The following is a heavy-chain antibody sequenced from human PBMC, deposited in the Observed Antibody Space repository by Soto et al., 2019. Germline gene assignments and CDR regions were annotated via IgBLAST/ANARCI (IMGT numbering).Heavy chain of an antibody. CDR3: ARSRAGRTAASYYDYMDV. CDR1: GFSFSDYW. D-gene: IGHD2-2*01. Sequence: EVQLVESGGGLVQPGGSLRVSCAAAGFSFSDYWMTWVRQVPGKGLEWVANIKQDGSEKYYADSVKGRFTISRDNAKSSLYGKLTGRRAEATAEYYCARSRAGRTAASYYDYMDVWGKGTTVTVSS. J-gene: IGHJ6*03. CDR2: IKQDGSEK. V-gene: IGHV3-7*01.